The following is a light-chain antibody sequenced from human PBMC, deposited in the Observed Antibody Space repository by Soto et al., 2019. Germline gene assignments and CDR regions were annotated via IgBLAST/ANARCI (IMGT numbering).Light chain of an antibody. CDR3: QQRSNWPRVT. CDR1: QSVSSY. CDR2: DAS. J-gene: IGKJ3*01. V-gene: IGKV3-11*01. Sequence: EIVLTQSPATLSLSPGERATLSCRASQSVSSYLAWYQQKPGQAPRLLIYDASNRATGIPARFSGGGSGTAFTLTISSLEPEDFAVYYCQQRSNWPRVTFGPGTKVDIK.